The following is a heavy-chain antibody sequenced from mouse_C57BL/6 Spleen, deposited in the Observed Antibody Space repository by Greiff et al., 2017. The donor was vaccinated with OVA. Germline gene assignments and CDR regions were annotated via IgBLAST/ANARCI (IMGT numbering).Heavy chain of an antibody. CDR1: GFSFNTYA. D-gene: IGHD1-1*01. CDR3: VRGYYGSSYSDWYFDV. CDR2: IRSKSNNYAT. Sequence: EVKLVESGGGLVQPKGSLKLSCAASGFSFNTYAMNWVRQAPGKGLEWVARIRSKSNNYATYYADSVKDRFTISRDDSESMLYLQMNNLKTEDTAMYYCVRGYYGSSYSDWYFDVWGTGTTVTVSS. J-gene: IGHJ1*03. V-gene: IGHV10-1*01.